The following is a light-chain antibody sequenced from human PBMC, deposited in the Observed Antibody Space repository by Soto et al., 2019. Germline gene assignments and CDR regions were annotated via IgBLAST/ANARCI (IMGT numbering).Light chain of an antibody. CDR2: GSS. Sequence: EVVLTQSPGTLSLSPGERATLSCRASQSVSNNYFAWYQQKPGHAPRLLIFGSSDRATGIPARFSGSGSGTDFTLTISSLEPEDFAVYYCQQYGSSPPYTFGQGTKLEIK. CDR3: QQYGSSPPYT. J-gene: IGKJ2*01. CDR1: QSVSNNY. V-gene: IGKV3-20*01.